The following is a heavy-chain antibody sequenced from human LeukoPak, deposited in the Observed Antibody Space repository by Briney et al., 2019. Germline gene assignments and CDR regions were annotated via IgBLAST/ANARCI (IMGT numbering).Heavy chain of an antibody. CDR3: ARVYGSGGHYYYYYMDV. CDR1: GFTFDDYA. D-gene: IGHD3-10*01. J-gene: IGHJ6*03. Sequence: GRSLRLSCAASGFTFDDYAMHWVRQAPGKGLEWVSGISWNRGSIGYADSVKGRFTISRDNAKNSLYLQMNSLRAEDTAVYYCARVYGSGGHYYYYYMDVWGKGTTVTISS. V-gene: IGHV3-9*01. CDR2: ISWNRGSI.